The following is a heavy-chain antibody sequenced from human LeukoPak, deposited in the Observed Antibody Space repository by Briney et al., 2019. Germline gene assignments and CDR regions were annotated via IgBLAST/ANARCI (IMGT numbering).Heavy chain of an antibody. Sequence: ASVKVSCKASGYTFTGCYMHWVRQAPGQGLEWMGWINPNSGGTNYAQKFQGRVTMTRDTSISTAYMELSRLRSDDTAVYYCASRASSVTTRGWYFDLWGRGTLVTVSS. D-gene: IGHD4-17*01. CDR1: GYTFTGCY. CDR3: ASRASSVTTRGWYFDL. CDR2: INPNSGGT. V-gene: IGHV1-2*02. J-gene: IGHJ2*01.